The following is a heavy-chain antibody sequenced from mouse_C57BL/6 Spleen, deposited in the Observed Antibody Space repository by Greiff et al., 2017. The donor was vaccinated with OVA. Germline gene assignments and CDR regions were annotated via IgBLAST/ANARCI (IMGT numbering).Heavy chain of an antibody. D-gene: IGHD2-5*01. V-gene: IGHV1-64*01. CDR2: IHPNSGST. Sequence: QVQLQQPGAELVKPGASVKLSCKASGYTFTSYWMHWVKQRPGQGLEWIGMIHPNSGSTNYNEKFKSKATLTVDKSSSTAYMQISSLTSEDSAVYYCARGGYSNYFWYFDVWGTGTTVTVSS. CDR1: GYTFTSYW. CDR3: ARGGYSNYFWYFDV. J-gene: IGHJ1*03.